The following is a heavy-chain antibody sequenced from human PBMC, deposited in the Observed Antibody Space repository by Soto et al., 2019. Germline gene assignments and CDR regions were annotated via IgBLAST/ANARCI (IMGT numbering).Heavy chain of an antibody. CDR2: IYYSGST. J-gene: IGHJ4*02. Sequence: QVQLQESGPGLVKPSETLSLTCTVSGGSISSYYWSWIRQPPGKGLEWIGYIYYSGSTNYNPSLTNRVTISVDTSKNQFSLKPSSVTAADPAVYYWARQEGPIPFDYWGQGTLVTVSS. CDR1: GGSISSYY. V-gene: IGHV4-59*08. CDR3: ARQEGPIPFDY.